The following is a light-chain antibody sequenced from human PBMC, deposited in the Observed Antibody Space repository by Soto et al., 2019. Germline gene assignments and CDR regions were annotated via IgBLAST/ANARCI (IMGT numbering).Light chain of an antibody. V-gene: IGKV3-15*01. J-gene: IGKJ1*01. CDR3: QQYNNWPRT. CDR2: GAS. CDR1: QSVSSN. Sequence: EIVMTQSPDTLSVSPGERATLSCRASQSVSSNLAWYQQKPGQAPRLLIYGASTRAPGIPARFSGGGSGTEFTLTINSPQSEDFAVYYCQQYNNWPRTFGQGTKVDI.